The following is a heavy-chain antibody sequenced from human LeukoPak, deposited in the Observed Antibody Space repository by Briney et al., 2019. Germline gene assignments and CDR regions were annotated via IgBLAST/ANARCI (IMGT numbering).Heavy chain of an antibody. CDR1: GASISSYF. Sequence: SETLSLTCTVSGASISSYFWNWIRQPPGKGLEWIGYIYYSGSTNYNPSLKSRVTISVDTSKNQFSLKLSSVTAADTAVYYCARGDRIAAAGTDAFDIWGQGTMVTVSS. CDR2: IYYSGST. CDR3: ARGDRIAAAGTDAFDI. V-gene: IGHV4-59*01. D-gene: IGHD6-13*01. J-gene: IGHJ3*02.